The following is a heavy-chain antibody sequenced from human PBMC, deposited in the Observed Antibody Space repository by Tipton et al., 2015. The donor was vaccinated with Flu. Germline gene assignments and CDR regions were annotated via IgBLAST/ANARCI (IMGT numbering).Heavy chain of an antibody. V-gene: IGHV4-39*07. CDR3: ARLRANYYDSSGYSDY. Sequence: TLSLTCTVSGGSISSSSYCLGWIRQPPGEGLEWIGSIYYSGSTYYNPSLKSRVTISVDTSKNQFSLKLSSVTAADTAVYYCARLRANYYDSSGYSDYWGQGTLVTVSS. D-gene: IGHD3-22*01. J-gene: IGHJ4*02. CDR2: IYYSGST. CDR1: GGSISSSSYC.